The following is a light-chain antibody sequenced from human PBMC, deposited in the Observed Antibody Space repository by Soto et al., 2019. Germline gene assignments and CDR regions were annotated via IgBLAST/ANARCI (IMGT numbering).Light chain of an antibody. CDR2: GAS. Sequence: DIQMTQSPSSLSASVGDRVTITCRASESISSYLTWYQQKPGKAPKLLIYGASSLQSGVPSRFSGSGSGTDFTLTISTLQPEDFANYYCQQGYRTPTYGQGTKVEIK. CDR1: ESISSY. J-gene: IGKJ1*01. CDR3: QQGYRTPT. V-gene: IGKV1-39*01.